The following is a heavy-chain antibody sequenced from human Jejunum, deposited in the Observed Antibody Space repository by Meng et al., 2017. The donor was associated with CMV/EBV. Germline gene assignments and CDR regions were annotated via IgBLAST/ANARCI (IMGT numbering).Heavy chain of an antibody. V-gene: IGHV3-30*02. CDR2: IRNDESNQ. Sequence: LSCAASGFTFRSYGMHWVRQAPGKGLEWVAFIRNDESNQYYADSVKGRFTISRDISKNTLYLQMNSLRVEDTAVYYCAKDHPVFDCWGQGTLVTVSS. CDR3: AKDHPVFDC. CDR1: GFTFRSYG. J-gene: IGHJ4*02.